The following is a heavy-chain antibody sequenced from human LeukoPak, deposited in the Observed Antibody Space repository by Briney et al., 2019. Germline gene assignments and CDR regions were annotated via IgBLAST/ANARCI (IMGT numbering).Heavy chain of an antibody. V-gene: IGHV3-7*01. CDR1: GFSFHSHW. J-gene: IGHJ3*02. CDR3: ATSPIQLWAFDM. CDR2: IKQDGSEK. D-gene: IGHD5-18*01. Sequence: GGSLRLSCAASGFSFHSHWMSWVRQAPGKGPEWVANIKQDGSEKYYVDSVKGRFTISRDNAKNSLYLQMNSLRVEDTAIYYCATSPIQLWAFDMWGRGTMVTVSS.